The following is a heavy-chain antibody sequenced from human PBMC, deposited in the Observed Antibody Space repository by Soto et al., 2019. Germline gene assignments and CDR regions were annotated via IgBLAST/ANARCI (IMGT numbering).Heavy chain of an antibody. CDR3: AILHPLVGDSAYYYYYGMDV. V-gene: IGHV1-18*01. CDR2: ISAYNGNT. CDR1: GYTFTSYG. D-gene: IGHD4-17*01. J-gene: IGHJ6*02. Sequence: QVQLVQSGAEVKKPGASVKVSCKASGYTFTSYGISWVRQAPGQGLEWMGWISAYNGNTNYAQKLQGRVTMTTDTSTSSAYVELRSLRSDDTAVYYCAILHPLVGDSAYYYYYGMDVWGQGTTVTVSS.